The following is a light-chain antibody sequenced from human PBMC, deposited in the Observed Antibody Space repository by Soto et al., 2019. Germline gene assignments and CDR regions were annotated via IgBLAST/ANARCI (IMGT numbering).Light chain of an antibody. CDR2: EVS. CDR3: MQTIQLPIT. CDR1: QSLRHSDGKTY. Sequence: DIVMLQTPLSLSVTPGQPASISCTSSQSLRHSDGKTYLSWFLQKPGQPPQLLIDEVSNRFSGVPDRFGGSGSGSDFTLKISRVETEDVGVYYCMQTIQLPITFGGGTKVEIK. J-gene: IGKJ4*01. V-gene: IGKV2D-29*01.